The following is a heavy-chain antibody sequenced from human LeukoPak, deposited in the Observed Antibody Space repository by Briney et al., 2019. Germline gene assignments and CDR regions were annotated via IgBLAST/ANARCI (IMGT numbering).Heavy chain of an antibody. CDR2: MNPNSGNT. J-gene: IGHJ5*02. CDR3: ATDQALYYYDSSGYLLDP. CDR1: GYTFTSYD. D-gene: IGHD3-22*01. V-gene: IGHV1-8*03. Sequence: ASVKVSCKASGYTFTSYDINWVRQATGQGLEWMGWMNPNSGNTGYAQKFQGRVTITRNTSISTAYMELSSLRSEDTAVYYCATDQALYYYDSSGYLLDPWGQGTLVTVSS.